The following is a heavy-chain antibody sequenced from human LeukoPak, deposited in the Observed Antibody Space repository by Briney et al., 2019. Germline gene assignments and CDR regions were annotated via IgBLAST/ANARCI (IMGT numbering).Heavy chain of an antibody. D-gene: IGHD6-13*01. CDR2: IKEDGSEK. Sequence: GGSLRLSCAASGFTFSDYYMSWVRQAPGKGLEWVANIKEDGSEKYYVDSVKGRFTISRDNAKNSLYLRMNSLRAEDTAVYFCARAHSSSWEYWGQGTLVTVSS. V-gene: IGHV3-7*01. CDR3: ARAHSSSWEY. J-gene: IGHJ4*02. CDR1: GFTFSDYY.